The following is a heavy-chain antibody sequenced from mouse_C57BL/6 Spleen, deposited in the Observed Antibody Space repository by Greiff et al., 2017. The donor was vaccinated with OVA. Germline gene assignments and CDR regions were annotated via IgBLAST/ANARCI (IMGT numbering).Heavy chain of an antibody. J-gene: IGHJ2*01. CDR2: LYPGSGNP. CDR3: ARSGYYGSSYACDY. V-gene: IGHV1-84*01. Sequence: QVQLQQSGPELVKPGASVKISCKASGYTFTDYYINWVKQRPGQGLEWIGWLYPGSGNPKYHEKFKGKATLTVDTSSSTAYMQLSSLTSEDSAVYFCARSGYYGSSYACDYWGQGTTLTVSS. D-gene: IGHD1-1*01. CDR1: GYTFTDYY.